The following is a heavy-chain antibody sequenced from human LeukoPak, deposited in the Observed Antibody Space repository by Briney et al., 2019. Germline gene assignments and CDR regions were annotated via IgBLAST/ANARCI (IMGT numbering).Heavy chain of an antibody. CDR2: IRYDGSNK. CDR1: GFTFSSYG. Sequence: PGGSLRLSCAASGFTFSSYGMHWVRQAPGKGLEWVAFIRYDGSNKYYADSVKGRFTISRDNSKSTLYLQMNSLRAEGTAVYYCLWFGETHAWWGQGTLVTVSS. CDR3: LWFGETHAW. D-gene: IGHD3-10*01. J-gene: IGHJ4*02. V-gene: IGHV3-30*02.